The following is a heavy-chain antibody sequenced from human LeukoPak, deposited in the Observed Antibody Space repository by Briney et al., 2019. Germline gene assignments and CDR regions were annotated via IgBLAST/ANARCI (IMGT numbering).Heavy chain of an antibody. Sequence: ASVKVSCKASGYTFTGYYMLWVRQAPGQGLEWMGWINPNSGGTNYAQRFQGRVTMTRDTSISTAYMELSRLRSDDTAVYYCARDDQSAAYSYYGMDVWGQGTTVTVSS. CDR2: INPNSGGT. D-gene: IGHD6-13*01. CDR1: GYTFTGYY. CDR3: ARDDQSAAYSYYGMDV. J-gene: IGHJ6*02. V-gene: IGHV1-2*02.